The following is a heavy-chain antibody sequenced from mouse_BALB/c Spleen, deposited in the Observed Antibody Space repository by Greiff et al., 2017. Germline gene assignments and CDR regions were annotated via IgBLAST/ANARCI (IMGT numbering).Heavy chain of an antibody. J-gene: IGHJ3*01. CDR3: DYDYDGPY. CDR1: GYTFTSYW. D-gene: IGHD2-4*01. CDR2: IYPGSGST. Sequence: LQQPGSELVRPGASVKLSCKASGYTFTSYWMHWVKQRPGQGLEWIGNIYPGSGSTNYDEKFKSKATLTVDTSSSTAYMQLSSLTSEDSAVYYCDYDYDGPYWGQGTLVTVSA. V-gene: IGHV1S22*01.